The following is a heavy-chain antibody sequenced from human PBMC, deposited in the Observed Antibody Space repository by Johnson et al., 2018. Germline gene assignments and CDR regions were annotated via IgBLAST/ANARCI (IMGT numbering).Heavy chain of an antibody. V-gene: IGHV3-23*04. Sequence: VQLVQSGGGLVQXGGSLRLXGAASGFTFSSYAMSWVRQAPGKGLEWFSAISGSGGSRYYAASVTGRFTISRDNSKKTLYLQMNSLKAEDTAVYYGGTWTTVTTGYFQHWGQGNLVTVSS. CDR3: GTWTTVTTGYFQH. J-gene: IGHJ1*01. CDR2: ISGSGGSR. D-gene: IGHD4-17*01. CDR1: GFTFSSYA.